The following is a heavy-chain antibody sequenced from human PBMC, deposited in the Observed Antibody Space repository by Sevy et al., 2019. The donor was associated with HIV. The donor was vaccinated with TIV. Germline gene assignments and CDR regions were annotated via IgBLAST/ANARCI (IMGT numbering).Heavy chain of an antibody. CDR3: ARDEGYCSSTSCSNWFDP. J-gene: IGHJ5*02. V-gene: IGHV3-33*01. Sequence: GGSLRLSCAASGFTFSNYGMHWVRQAPGKGLEWVAVIWYDGSNKYYADSVKGGFTISRENSRNTLYLQMNSLRAEDTVEYYCARDEGYCSSTSCSNWFDPWGQGTLVTVSS. CDR1: GFTFSNYG. D-gene: IGHD2-2*01. CDR2: IWYDGSNK.